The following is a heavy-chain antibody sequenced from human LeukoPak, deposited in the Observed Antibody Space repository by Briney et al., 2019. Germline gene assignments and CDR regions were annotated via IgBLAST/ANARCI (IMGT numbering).Heavy chain of an antibody. CDR3: ARDTSGGDGYNCGFDY. Sequence: ASVKVSCKASGYTFTSYYMHWVRQAPGQGLEWMGIINPSGGSTSYAQKFQGRVTMTRDTSTSTVYMELSSLRSEDTAVYYRARDTSGGDGYNCGFDYWGQGTLVTVSS. CDR2: INPSGGST. CDR1: GYTFTSYY. D-gene: IGHD5-24*01. V-gene: IGHV1-46*01. J-gene: IGHJ4*02.